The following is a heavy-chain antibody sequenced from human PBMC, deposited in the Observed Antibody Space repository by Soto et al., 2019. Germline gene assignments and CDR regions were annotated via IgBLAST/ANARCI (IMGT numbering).Heavy chain of an antibody. CDR3: ARGKRGSSWYRGEEKYYYYGMDV. CDR2: IHHSGST. CDR1: GESFNGYY. D-gene: IGHD6-13*01. J-gene: IGHJ6*02. Sequence: SETLSLTCTAYGESFNGYYWSWIRQPPGKGLEWIGEIHHSGSTNNNPSLKSRVTFSIDTSKRQFSLKVRSVTAADTAVYYCARGKRGSSWYRGEEKYYYYGMDVWGQGTPVTVSS. V-gene: IGHV4-34*01.